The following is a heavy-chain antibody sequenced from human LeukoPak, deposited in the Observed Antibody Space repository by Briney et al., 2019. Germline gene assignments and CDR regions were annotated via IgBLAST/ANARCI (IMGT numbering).Heavy chain of an antibody. CDR2: IWYDGSKK. V-gene: IGHV3-33*01. J-gene: IGHJ4*02. CDR1: GFSFDTHG. CDR3: ARDVFADSSGGSFDF. Sequence: GGSLRLSCAASGFSFDTHGMHWVRQAPGKGLEWVAVIWYDGSKKYYADSVKGRFTISRDNSKKSLFLQMNSLRAEDAALYYCARDVFADSSGGSFDFWGQGTLVTVSS. D-gene: IGHD3-16*01.